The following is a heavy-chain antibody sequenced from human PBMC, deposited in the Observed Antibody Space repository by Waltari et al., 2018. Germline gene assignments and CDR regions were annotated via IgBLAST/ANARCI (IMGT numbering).Heavy chain of an antibody. CDR1: GDCMNNYY. Sequence: QVQLQESAPGLLKPSESLSLTCPVSGDCMNNYYWTWIRQSPGQGLEWIGYIYYRGSTNYNPSLESRVTISIKPAKNQFALKLSSVTAADTAVYYCAGSGGNGDYDRWGQGTQVTVSS. CDR3: AGSGGNGDYDR. D-gene: IGHD4-17*01. V-gene: IGHV4-59*01. CDR2: IYYRGST. J-gene: IGHJ5*02.